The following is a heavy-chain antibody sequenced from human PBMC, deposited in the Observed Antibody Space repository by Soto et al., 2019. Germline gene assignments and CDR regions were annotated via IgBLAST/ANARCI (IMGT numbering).Heavy chain of an antibody. J-gene: IGHJ4*02. CDR1: GGSISSYY. D-gene: IGHD5-12*01. V-gene: IGHV4-59*01. CDR3: ARAYGGYAGDY. Sequence: QVQLQESGPGLVKPSETLSLTCTVSGGSISSYYWSWIRQPPGKGLEWIGYIYYSGSTNYNPSLTSRVTMSVDTSKSQFSLKLSSVTAADTAVYYCARAYGGYAGDYWGQGTLVTVSS. CDR2: IYYSGST.